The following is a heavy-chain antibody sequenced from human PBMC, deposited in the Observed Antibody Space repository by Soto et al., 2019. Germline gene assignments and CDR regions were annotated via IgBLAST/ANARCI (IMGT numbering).Heavy chain of an antibody. CDR2: IYYSGST. V-gene: IGHV4-59*08. D-gene: IGHD2-21*02. J-gene: IGHJ4*02. Sequence: QVQLQESGPGLVKPSETLSLTCTVSGGSISSYYWSWIRQPPGQGLECIGYIYYSGSTNHNPSLKSRVTISLDTSRNQFSLKLSSVTAANTAVYYCAGRRGCDPFDYWGQGTLVTVSS. CDR3: AGRRGCDPFDY. CDR1: GGSISSYY.